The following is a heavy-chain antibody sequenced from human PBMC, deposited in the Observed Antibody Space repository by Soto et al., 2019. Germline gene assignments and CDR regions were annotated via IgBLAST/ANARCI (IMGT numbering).Heavy chain of an antibody. CDR3: ARDLGYCRSGTCQLEWFDP. V-gene: IGHV1-18*01. Sequence: QVQLVQSGAEVKKPGTSVKVSCTASGYTFSSHGISWVRQAPGQGLQWIGWVSGDNGNTNYAQSLQGRVTMTTDTSTTTGHMQLRSLRSDATAVYYCARDLGYCRSGTCQLEWFDPWGQGTLVIVSS. D-gene: IGHD2-15*01. J-gene: IGHJ5*02. CDR1: GYTFSSHG. CDR2: VSGDNGNT.